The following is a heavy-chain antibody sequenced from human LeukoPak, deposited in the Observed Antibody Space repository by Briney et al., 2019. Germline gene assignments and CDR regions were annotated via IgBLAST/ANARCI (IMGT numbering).Heavy chain of an antibody. CDR3: ARDRQSPPKIATYNSSSPKWYFDY. Sequence: SETLSLTCTVSGGSISSYYWSWIRQPAGKGLEWIGRIYTSGSTNYNPSLKSRVTMSVDTSKNQFSLKLSSVTAADTAVYYCARDRQSPPKIATYNSSSPKWYFDYWGQGTLVTVSS. CDR2: IYTSGST. D-gene: IGHD6-6*01. J-gene: IGHJ4*02. V-gene: IGHV4-4*07. CDR1: GGSISSYY.